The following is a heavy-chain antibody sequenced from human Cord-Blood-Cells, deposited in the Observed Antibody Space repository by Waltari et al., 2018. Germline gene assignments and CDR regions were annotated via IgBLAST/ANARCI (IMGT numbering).Heavy chain of an antibody. CDR3: ARALSRNYDILTGYDAFDI. J-gene: IGHJ3*02. D-gene: IGHD3-9*01. Sequence: QVQLVQSGAEVKKPGSSVKVSCKASGGPFSSHAISWVRQAPGQGLEWMGGIIPIFGTANYAQKFQGRVTITADESTSTAYMELSSLRSEDTAVYYCARALSRNYDILTGYDAFDIWGQGTMVTVSS. V-gene: IGHV1-69*01. CDR1: GGPFSSHA. CDR2: IIPIFGTA.